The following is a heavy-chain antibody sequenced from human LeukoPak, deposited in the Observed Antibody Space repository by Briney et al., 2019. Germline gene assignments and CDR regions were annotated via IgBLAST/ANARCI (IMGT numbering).Heavy chain of an antibody. CDR1: GYTFTRYG. J-gene: IGHJ6*03. V-gene: IGHV1-18*01. CDR2: ISAYNGNT. D-gene: IGHD3-3*01. CDR3: ARDHDFWSGYYHYYYYYMDV. Sequence: GGSVKVSCKASGYTFTRYGISWVRQAPGQGLEWMGWISAYNGNTNYAQKLQGRVTMTTDTSTSTAYMELRSLRSDDTAVYYCARDHDFWSGYYHYYYYYMDVWGKGTTVTVSS.